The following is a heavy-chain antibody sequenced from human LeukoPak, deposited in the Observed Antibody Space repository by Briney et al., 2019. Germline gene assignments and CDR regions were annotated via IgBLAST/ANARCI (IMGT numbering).Heavy chain of an antibody. CDR2: ISSSSYI. J-gene: IGHJ4*02. Sequence: GGSLGLSCAASGFTFSSYSLIWVRQAPGKGLEWVSSISSSSYIYYADSVKGRFTISRDNAKNSLFLQMNDLRAEDTAVYYCARQGGAYFDYWGQGTLVTVSS. CDR1: GFTFSSYS. V-gene: IGHV3-21*06. CDR3: ARQGGAYFDY.